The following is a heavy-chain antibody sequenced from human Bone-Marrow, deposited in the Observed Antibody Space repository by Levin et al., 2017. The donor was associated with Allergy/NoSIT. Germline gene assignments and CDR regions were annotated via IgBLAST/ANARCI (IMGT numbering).Heavy chain of an antibody. J-gene: IGHJ6*02. CDR1: GFTFSSYG. CDR2: ISYDGSNK. V-gene: IGHV3-30*18. D-gene: IGHD3-3*01. CDR3: AKDPYDFWSGYYLHILDYYYGMDV. Sequence: SCAASGFTFSSYGMHWVRQAPGKGLEWVAVISYDGSNKYYADSVKGRFTISRDNSKNTLYLQMNSLRAEDTAVYYCAKDPYDFWSGYYLHILDYYYGMDVWGQGTTVTVSS.